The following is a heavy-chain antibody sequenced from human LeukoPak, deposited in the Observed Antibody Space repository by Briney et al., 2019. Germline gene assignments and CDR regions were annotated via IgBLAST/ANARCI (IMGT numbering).Heavy chain of an antibody. V-gene: IGHV3-11*01. CDR3: ARGAVEYYYDSSGYYFRY. CDR1: GFTFSDYY. CDR2: ISSSGSTI. Sequence: GGSLRLSCAASGFTFSDYYMSWIRQAPGKGLEWVSYISSSGSTIYYADSVKGRFTISRDNAKNSLYLQMNSLRAEDTAVYYCARGAVEYYYDSSGYYFRYWGQGTLVTVSS. D-gene: IGHD3-22*01. J-gene: IGHJ4*02.